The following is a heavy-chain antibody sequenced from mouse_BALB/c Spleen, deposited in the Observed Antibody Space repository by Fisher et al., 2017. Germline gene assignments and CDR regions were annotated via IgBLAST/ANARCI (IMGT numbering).Heavy chain of an antibody. Sequence: RFTISRDNAKNTLYLQMSSLQTDDTARYYCARESPYSSGYNYAMDYWGQGTSVTVSS. D-gene: IGHD3-1*01. V-gene: IGHV5-6-3*01. J-gene: IGHJ4*01. CDR3: ARESPYSSGYNYAMDY.